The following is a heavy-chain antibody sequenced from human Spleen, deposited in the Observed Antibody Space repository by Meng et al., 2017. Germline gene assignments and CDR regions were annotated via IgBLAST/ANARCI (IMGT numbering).Heavy chain of an antibody. CDR3: STSRSY. Sequence: GESLKISCAASGFPLNNAWMTWVRQAPGKGLEWVGRIKSNAAGGTTDYAAPVKGRFTISRDDSKNTLYLQMNSLTTEDTAVYYCSTSRSYWGQGALVTVSS. CDR2: IKSNAAGGTT. V-gene: IGHV3-15*01. J-gene: IGHJ4*02. CDR1: GFPLNNAW.